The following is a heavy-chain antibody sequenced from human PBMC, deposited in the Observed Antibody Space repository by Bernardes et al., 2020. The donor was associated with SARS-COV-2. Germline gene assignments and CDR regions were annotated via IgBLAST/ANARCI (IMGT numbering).Heavy chain of an antibody. CDR1: GFRFNNAW. Sequence: GGSLRLSCAASGFRFNNAWMNWVRQTPGKGLEWVARIKSEIDGGTTDYSAPVKGRFTISRDDSENTLYLQMNSLKTEDTAVYYCTTSEYTARVGAFDFWGQGTMVTVSS. CDR2: IKSEIDGGTT. D-gene: IGHD1-1*01. J-gene: IGHJ3*01. CDR3: TTSEYTARVGAFDF. V-gene: IGHV3-15*01.